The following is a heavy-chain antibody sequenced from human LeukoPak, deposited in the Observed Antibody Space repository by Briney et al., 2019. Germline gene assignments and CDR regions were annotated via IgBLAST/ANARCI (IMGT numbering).Heavy chain of an antibody. CDR2: IIPIFGTA. CDR1: GGTFSSYA. V-gene: IGHV1-69*13. CDR3: ARDSSSFPNWFDP. D-gene: IGHD6-13*01. Sequence: GASVKVSCKASGGTFSSYAISWVRQAPGQGLEWMGGIIPIFGTANYAQKFQGRVTITADESTSTAYMELSRLRSDDTAVYYCARDSSSFPNWFDPWGQGTLVTVSS. J-gene: IGHJ5*02.